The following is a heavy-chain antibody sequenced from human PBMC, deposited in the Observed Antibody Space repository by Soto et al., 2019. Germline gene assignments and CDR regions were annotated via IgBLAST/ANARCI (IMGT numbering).Heavy chain of an antibody. CDR2: INAGNGNT. CDR3: ARGTPVWFDP. D-gene: IGHD3-10*01. V-gene: IGHV1-3*05. CDR1: GYTFSDYA. Sequence: QVQLVQSGAEEKKPGASVKVSCKASGYTFSDYAIHWVRQAPGQRPEWMGGINAGNGNTKYSQKFQGRVTITRDTSASTASMELSSLRSEDTAVYYCARGTPVWFDPWGQGTLVTVSS. J-gene: IGHJ5*02.